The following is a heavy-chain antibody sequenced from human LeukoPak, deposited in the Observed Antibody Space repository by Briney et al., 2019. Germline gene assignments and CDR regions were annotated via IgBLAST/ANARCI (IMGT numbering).Heavy chain of an antibody. Sequence: SVKVSCKASGGTFSSYAISWVRQAPGQGLEWMGGIIPIFGTANYAQKFQGRVTITADESTSTAYMELSSLRSEDTAVYYCARRVRDDFWSGYSSPPENWFVPWGQGTLVTVSS. CDR1: GGTFSSYA. D-gene: IGHD3-3*01. V-gene: IGHV1-69*01. CDR2: IIPIFGTA. CDR3: ARRVRDDFWSGYSSPPENWFVP. J-gene: IGHJ5*02.